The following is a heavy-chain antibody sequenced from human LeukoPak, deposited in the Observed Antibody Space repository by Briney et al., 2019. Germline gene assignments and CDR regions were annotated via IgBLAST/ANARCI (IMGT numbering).Heavy chain of an antibody. CDR2: INHSGST. Sequence: PSETLSLTCAVYGGSFSGYYWSWIRQPPGKGLEWIGEINHSGSTNYNPSLKSRVTISVDTSKNQFSLKRRSVTAADTAVYYCARGLEQWLVKYYYYMDVWGKGTTVTVSS. CDR3: ARGLEQWLVKYYYYMDV. D-gene: IGHD6-19*01. CDR1: GGSFSGYY. V-gene: IGHV4-34*01. J-gene: IGHJ6*03.